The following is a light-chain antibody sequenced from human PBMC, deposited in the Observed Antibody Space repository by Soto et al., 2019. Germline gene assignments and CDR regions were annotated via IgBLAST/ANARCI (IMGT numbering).Light chain of an antibody. CDR3: QQYGSSMKK. V-gene: IGKV3-20*01. CDR1: QSVSSNY. Sequence: EIALTQFPGTLSLSPGERATLSCRASQSVSSNYLAWYQQRPGQPPNLLIFGASNRAPGIPDRFSGSGSGTDFTLTISGLEPEDFAVYYCQQYGSSMKKLGQGTKVDIK. CDR2: GAS. J-gene: IGKJ1*01.